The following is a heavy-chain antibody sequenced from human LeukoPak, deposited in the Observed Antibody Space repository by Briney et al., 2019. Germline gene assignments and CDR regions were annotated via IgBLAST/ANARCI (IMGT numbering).Heavy chain of an antibody. CDR2: ISYDGSNE. J-gene: IGHJ4*02. CDR1: GFTFSSYV. V-gene: IGHV3-30*04. CDR3: ASAEYSSTTL. Sequence: PGRSLRLSCAASGFTFSSYVMHWVRQAPGKGLEWVAIISYDGSNEYYADSVKGRFTISRDNSKNTLYLQMNSLRAEDTAVYYCASAEYSSTTLWGQGTLVTVSS. D-gene: IGHD6-6*01.